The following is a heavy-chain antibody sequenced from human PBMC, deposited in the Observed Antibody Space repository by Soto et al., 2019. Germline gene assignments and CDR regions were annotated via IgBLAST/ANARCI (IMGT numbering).Heavy chain of an antibody. J-gene: IGHJ4*02. Sequence: GGSLRLSCAASGFTFSSYSMNWVRQAPGKGLEWVSSISSSSSYIYYADSVKGRFTISRDNAKNSLYLQMNSLRAEDTAVYYCARVYHRLDFDWLPASFDYWGQGTLVTVSS. CDR3: ARVYHRLDFDWLPASFDY. D-gene: IGHD3-9*01. CDR1: GFTFSSYS. CDR2: ISSSSSYI. V-gene: IGHV3-21*01.